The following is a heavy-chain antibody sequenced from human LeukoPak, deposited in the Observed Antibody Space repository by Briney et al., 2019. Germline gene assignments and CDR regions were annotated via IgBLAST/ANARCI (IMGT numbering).Heavy chain of an antibody. CDR2: IWYDGSNK. D-gene: IGHD3-10*01. Sequence: RSLRLSCAASGFTFSSYGMHWVRQAPGKGLEWVAVIWYDGSNKYYADSVKGRFTISRDNSKNTLYLQMNSLRAEDTAMYYCATWFYYGSGSYIDYWGQGTLVTVSS. V-gene: IGHV3-33*01. J-gene: IGHJ4*02. CDR1: GFTFSSYG. CDR3: ATWFYYGSGSYIDY.